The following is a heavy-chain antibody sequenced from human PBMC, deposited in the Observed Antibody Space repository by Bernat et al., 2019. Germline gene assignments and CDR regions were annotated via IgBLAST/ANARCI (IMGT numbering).Heavy chain of an antibody. CDR2: ISYDGSNK. D-gene: IGHD2-15*01. CDR1: GFTFSSYA. Sequence: QVQLVESGGGVVQPGRSLRLSCAASGFTFSSYAMHWVRQAPGKGLECVAVISYDGSNKYYADSVKGRFTISRDNSKNTLYLQMNSLRAEDTAVYYCARDGLGGSCYYWGQGTLVTVSS. J-gene: IGHJ4*02. V-gene: IGHV3-30*01. CDR3: ARDGLGGSCYY.